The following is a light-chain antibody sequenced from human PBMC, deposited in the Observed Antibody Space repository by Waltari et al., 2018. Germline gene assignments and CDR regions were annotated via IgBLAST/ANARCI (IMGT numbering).Light chain of an antibody. CDR1: QGVSSY. J-gene: IGKJ1*01. CDR2: AVS. CDR3: EQYYAYPPT. V-gene: IGKV1-8*01. Sequence: AIRMTQSPSSFAASTGDRVTITCRASQGVSSYLACYQQKPGSAPKLLIYAVSTLQSGVPSRFSGSGSGTEFTLTISCLQSEDFATYYCEQYYAYPPTFGQGTKVEIK.